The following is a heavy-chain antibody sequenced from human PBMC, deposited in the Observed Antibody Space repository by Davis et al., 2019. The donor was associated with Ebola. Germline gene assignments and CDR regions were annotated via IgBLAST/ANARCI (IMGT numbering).Heavy chain of an antibody. Sequence: GESLKISCQSSGYTFSTYWIGWVRQLPGKGLEWMGIIYPSDSDRRYGPSFQGQVTISADKSISTAYLQWSSLKASDTAMYYCARHVGGWRQLAGVDHWGQGTLVTVSS. CDR3: ARHVGGWRQLAGVDH. CDR1: GYTFSTYW. CDR2: IYPSDSDR. J-gene: IGHJ4*02. D-gene: IGHD5-24*01. V-gene: IGHV5-51*01.